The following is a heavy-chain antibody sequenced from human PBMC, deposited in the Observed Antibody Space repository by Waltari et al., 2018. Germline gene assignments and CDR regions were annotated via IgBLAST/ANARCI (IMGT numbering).Heavy chain of an antibody. V-gene: IGHV1-69*12. CDR2: IIPMFGIP. D-gene: IGHD7-27*01. CDR1: GSSLGCYG. J-gene: IGHJ6*03. CDR3: ARHELGISQYYYNMYV. Sequence: VQLVQSGGELNTPGYPVKLSCTASGSSLGCYGISWVRQAPGQGLEWMGVIIPMFGIPEYSQKFQDRLTITADESTNTAYMELSSLRSEDTAIYYCARHELGISQYYYNMYVWGRGTTVTISS.